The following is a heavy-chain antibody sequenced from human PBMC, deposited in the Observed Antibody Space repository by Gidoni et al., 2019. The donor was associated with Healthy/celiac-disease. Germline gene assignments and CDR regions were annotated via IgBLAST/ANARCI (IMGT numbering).Heavy chain of an antibody. Sequence: QLQLQESGPGLVKPSEILSLTCTVSGGSISSSSYYWGWIRQPPGKGLEWIGSIYYSGSTYYNPSLKSRVTISVDTSKNQFSLKLSSVTAADTAVYYCARDPYGDYGAVSYWGQGTLVTVSS. CDR1: GGSISSSSYY. J-gene: IGHJ4*02. CDR2: IYYSGST. CDR3: ARDPYGDYGAVSY. V-gene: IGHV4-39*07. D-gene: IGHD4-17*01.